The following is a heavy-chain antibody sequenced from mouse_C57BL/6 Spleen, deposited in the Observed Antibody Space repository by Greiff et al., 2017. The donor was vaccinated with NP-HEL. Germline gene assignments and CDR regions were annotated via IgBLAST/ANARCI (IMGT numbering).Heavy chain of an antibody. CDR2: ISSGSSTI. V-gene: IGHV5-17*01. CDR1: GFTFSDYG. CDR3: TRAVVGDY. D-gene: IGHD1-1*01. Sequence: EVMLVESGGGLVKPGGSLKLSCAASGFTFSDYGMHWVRQAPEKGLEWVAYISSGSSTIYYADTVKGRFTISRDNGKNTRFLQMTRLRSEDTAMYYCTRAVVGDYWGQGTTLTVSS. J-gene: IGHJ2*01.